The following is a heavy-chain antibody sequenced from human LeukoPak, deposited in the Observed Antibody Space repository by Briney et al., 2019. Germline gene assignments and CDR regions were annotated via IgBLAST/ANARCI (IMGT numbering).Heavy chain of an antibody. V-gene: IGHV1-18*01. J-gene: IGHJ4*02. Sequence: ASVKVSCKPSGYTFMTHGLSWVRQAPGQGVEGMGWISSYNGNTNYAQKVQGRLTMTTDTSTSTAYMELRSLRSDDTAVYYCARGNDYGDPLDYWGQGTQVTVSS. CDR1: GYTFMTHG. D-gene: IGHD4-17*01. CDR3: ARGNDYGDPLDY. CDR2: ISSYNGNT.